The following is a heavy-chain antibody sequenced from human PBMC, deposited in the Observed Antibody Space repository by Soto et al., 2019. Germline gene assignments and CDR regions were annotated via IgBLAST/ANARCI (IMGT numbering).Heavy chain of an antibody. Sequence: GDALKISCRRSGHRFTSRWISWEALMPGTRMEWMGRIDPSDSYTNYSPSFQGHVTISADKSISTAYLQWSSLKASDTAMYYCATLQMEVHTVRSPTHYHQNCMHCWCQARTVTV. CDR3: ATLQMEVHTVRSPTHYHQNCMHC. J-gene: IGHJ6*02. CDR2: IDPSDSYT. CDR1: GHRFTSRW. V-gene: IGHV5-10-1*01. D-gene: IGHD1-1*01.